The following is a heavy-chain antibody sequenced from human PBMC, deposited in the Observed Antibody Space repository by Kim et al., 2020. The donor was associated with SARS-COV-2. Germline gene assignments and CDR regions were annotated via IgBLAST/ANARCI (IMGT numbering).Heavy chain of an antibody. Sequence: SETLSLTCTVSGGSISSSGYYWGWIRQPPGKGLEWIGSIYYSGSTYYNPSLKSRVTISVDTSKNQFSLKLSSVTAADTAVYYCASEAAPGTYSYYYGMDVWGQGTTVTVSS. CDR3: ASEAAPGTYSYYYGMDV. J-gene: IGHJ6*02. D-gene: IGHD6-13*01. V-gene: IGHV4-39*01. CDR1: GGSISSSGYY. CDR2: IYYSGST.